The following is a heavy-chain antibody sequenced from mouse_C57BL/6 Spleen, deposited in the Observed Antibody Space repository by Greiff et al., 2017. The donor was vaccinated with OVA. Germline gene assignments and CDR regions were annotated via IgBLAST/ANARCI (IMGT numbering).Heavy chain of an antibody. Sequence: LQQSGPELVKPGASVKISCKASGYTFTDYYMNWVKQSHGKSLEWIGDINPNNGGTSYNQKFKGKATLTVDKSSSTAYMELRSLTSEDSAVYYCAREGRMDYWGQGTSVTVSS. J-gene: IGHJ4*01. CDR2: INPNNGGT. CDR1: GYTFTDYY. V-gene: IGHV1-26*01. CDR3: AREGRMDY.